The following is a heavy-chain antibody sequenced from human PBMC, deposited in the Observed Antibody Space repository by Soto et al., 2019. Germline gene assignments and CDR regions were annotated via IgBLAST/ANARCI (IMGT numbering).Heavy chain of an antibody. CDR2: IKPISDIT. V-gene: IGHV1-69*01. J-gene: IGHJ5*02. CDR3: ARDPSTINKSIRVRFAP. CDR1: GDTFGRFT. Sequence: QIRLVQSGAEVQKPGSSVRVSCKASGDTFGRFTINWVRQAPGQGLEWMGGIKPISDITNYAQRFQGRVTFTADASTSTVYLELSSLRSDDTAMYYCARDPSTINKSIRVRFAPWGQGTMVTVSS. D-gene: IGHD4-4*01.